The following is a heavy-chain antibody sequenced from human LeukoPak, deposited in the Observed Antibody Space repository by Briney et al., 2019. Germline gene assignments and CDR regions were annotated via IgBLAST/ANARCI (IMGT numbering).Heavy chain of an antibody. Sequence: GGSLRLSCAASGFTVSSNYMSWVRQAPGKGLEWVSVISSGGSTYYADSVQGRFTISRDNSKNTLYLQMSSLGAEDTAVYYCATFRQSGGVDYWGQGTLVTVSS. CDR1: GFTVSSNY. CDR3: ATFRQSGGVDY. J-gene: IGHJ4*02. V-gene: IGHV3-53*01. CDR2: ISSGGST. D-gene: IGHD2-15*01.